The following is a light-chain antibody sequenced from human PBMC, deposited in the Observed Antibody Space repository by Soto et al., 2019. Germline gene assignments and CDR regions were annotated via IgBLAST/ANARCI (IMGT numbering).Light chain of an antibody. V-gene: IGKV3-20*01. CDR2: GAS. J-gene: IGKJ3*01. CDR3: QQYGSSPRFT. CDR1: QSVSSSY. Sequence: EIVLTQSPGTLSLSPGERATISCRASQSVSSSYLAWYQQKPGQAPRLLIYGASSRATGIPDRFSGSGSGTDFTLTISRLEPEEFAVYYCQQYGSSPRFTFGPGTKVDIK.